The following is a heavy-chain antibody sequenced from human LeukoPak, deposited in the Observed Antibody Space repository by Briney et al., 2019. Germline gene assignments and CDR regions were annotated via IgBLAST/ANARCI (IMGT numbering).Heavy chain of an antibody. CDR1: GYTFSSYD. D-gene: IGHD6-19*01. V-gene: IGHV1-8*01. Sequence: ASVKVSCKASGYTFSSYDINWVRQATGQGLEWMGWMNPNSGNTGYAQKLQGRLNMTRNTSIDTAYMELSSLRSDDTAVYYCARRVGSGWPVQHWGQGTLVTVSS. CDR2: MNPNSGNT. CDR3: ARRVGSGWPVQH. J-gene: IGHJ1*01.